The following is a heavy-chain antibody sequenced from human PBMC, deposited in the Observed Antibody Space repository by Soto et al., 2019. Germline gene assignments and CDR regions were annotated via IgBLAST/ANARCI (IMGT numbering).Heavy chain of an antibody. Sequence: SETLXLTCAVYGGXFSGYYWSWIXQPPGKGLEWIGEINQSGSTNYNPSLKSRVTISVDTSKNQFSLKLSSVTAADTAVYYCARTYSSSWSPFDYWGQGTLVTVSS. CDR1: GGXFSGYY. D-gene: IGHD6-13*01. CDR3: ARTYSSSWSPFDY. J-gene: IGHJ4*02. V-gene: IGHV4-34*01. CDR2: INQSGST.